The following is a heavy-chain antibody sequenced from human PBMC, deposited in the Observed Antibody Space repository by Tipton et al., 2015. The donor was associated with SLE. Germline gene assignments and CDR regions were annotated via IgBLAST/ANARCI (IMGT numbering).Heavy chain of an antibody. J-gene: IGHJ4*02. CDR3: AKDRGAESHGSYVHY. D-gene: IGHD3-16*01. CDR1: GFTLSLFS. CDR2: INSDGSII. Sequence: SLRLSCAAPGFTLSLFSMHWVRQAPGKGLVWVSHINSDGSIINYADSVKGRFTISRDNAKNTVYLQMNSLRSEDTALYYCAKDRGAESHGSYVHYWGQGTPVTVSA. V-gene: IGHV3-74*01.